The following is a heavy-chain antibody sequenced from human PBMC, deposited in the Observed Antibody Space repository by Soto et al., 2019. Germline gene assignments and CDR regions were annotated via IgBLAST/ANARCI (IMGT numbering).Heavy chain of an antibody. CDR3: ARATTAPEYYYGLDL. V-gene: IGHV4-61*01. J-gene: IGHJ6*02. Sequence: SETLSLTCTVSGDSLSSPTYYWTWIRQPPGKGLELIAHIYYSGITIYNPSLQSRVAISVYTSKNQFYLELNSVTAADTAVYVGARATTAPEYYYGLDLGGQGPTVTAPS. CDR1: GDSLSSPTYY. CDR2: IYYSGIT. D-gene: IGHD4-17*01.